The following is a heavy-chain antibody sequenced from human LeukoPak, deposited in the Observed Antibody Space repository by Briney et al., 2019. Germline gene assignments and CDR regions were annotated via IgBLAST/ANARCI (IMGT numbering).Heavy chain of an antibody. J-gene: IGHJ4*02. D-gene: IGHD7-27*01. CDR3: VRESFSRGDFN. CDR1: GFIFSTYW. Sequence: GGSLRLSCAASGFIFSTYWMTWVRQASRKGLEWVATIKYDGNEKYYVDSVRGRFTISRDNAKSSLYLQMNSLTAEDTAVYYCVRESFSRGDFNWGQGTLVSVSS. V-gene: IGHV3-7*01. CDR2: IKYDGNEK.